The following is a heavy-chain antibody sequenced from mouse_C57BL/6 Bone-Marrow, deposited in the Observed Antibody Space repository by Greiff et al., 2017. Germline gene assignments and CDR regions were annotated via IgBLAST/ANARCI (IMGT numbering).Heavy chain of an antibody. CDR3: TRDPLYRGGLYAMDY. D-gene: IGHD2-14*01. CDR2: ISSGGDYI. CDR1: GFTFSSYA. J-gene: IGHJ4*01. V-gene: IGHV5-9-1*02. Sequence: EVKLVESGEGLVKPGGSLKLSCAASGFTFSSYAMSWVRQTPEKRLEWVAYISSGGDYIYYADTVKGRFTISRDNARNTLYLQMSSLKSEDTAMYYCTRDPLYRGGLYAMDYWGQGTSVTVSS.